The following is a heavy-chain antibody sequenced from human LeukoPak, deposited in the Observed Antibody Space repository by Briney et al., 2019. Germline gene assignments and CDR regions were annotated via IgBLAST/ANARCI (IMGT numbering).Heavy chain of an antibody. CDR1: GGSISRYF. J-gene: IGHJ4*02. V-gene: IGHV4-59*12. CDR2: IHHTGST. CDR3: ARRGPTSHQNSSGYFDS. Sequence: PSETLSLTCSVSGGSISRYFWSWIRQTPEKGLEWIGYIHHTGSTNDNPSLKGRVTISVDTSKNQFSLKIRAMTAADAAVYYCARRGPTSHQNSSGYFDSWGQGILVTVSS. D-gene: IGHD3-22*01.